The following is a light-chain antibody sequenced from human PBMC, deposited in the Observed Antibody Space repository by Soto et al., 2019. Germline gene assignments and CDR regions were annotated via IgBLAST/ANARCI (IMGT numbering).Light chain of an antibody. CDR3: SSYTSSSTYV. Sequence: QSVLTQPASVTGSPGHSIAISCTGTSSDVGYYNYVSWYQQHPGKAPNVMIYDVNNRPSGVPDRFSGSKSGNTASLTISGLQAEDEADYYCSSYTSSSTYVFGTGTKVTV. V-gene: IGLV2-14*01. J-gene: IGLJ1*01. CDR2: DVN. CDR1: SSDVGYYNY.